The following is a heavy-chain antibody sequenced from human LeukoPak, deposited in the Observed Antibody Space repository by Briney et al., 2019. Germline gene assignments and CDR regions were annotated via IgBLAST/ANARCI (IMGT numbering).Heavy chain of an antibody. CDR3: ARGRGYIVVVPAATAYFQH. CDR2: INHSGST. D-gene: IGHD2-2*01. J-gene: IGHJ1*01. V-gene: IGHV4-34*01. CDR1: GGSFSGYY. Sequence: SETLSLTCAVSGGSFSGYYCSWIRQPPGKGLEWIGEINHSGSTNYNPSLKRRVTISVATSKNQFSLTLSSVTAADTAVYYCARGRGYIVVVPAATAYFQHWGQGTLVTVSS.